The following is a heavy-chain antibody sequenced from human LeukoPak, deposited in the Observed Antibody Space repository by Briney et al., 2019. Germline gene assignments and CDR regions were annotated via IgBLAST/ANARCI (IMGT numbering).Heavy chain of an antibody. CDR1: GFTFSSYA. J-gene: IGHJ3*02. Sequence: GGSLRLSCAASGFTFSSYAMSWVRQAPGKGLEWVSYISNSGSTIYYADSVKGRFTISRDNAKNSLYLQMNSLRAEDTAVYYCARDGRRDSDAFDIWGQGTMVTVSS. V-gene: IGHV3-48*04. CDR3: ARDGRRDSDAFDI. CDR2: ISNSGSTI. D-gene: IGHD1-1*01.